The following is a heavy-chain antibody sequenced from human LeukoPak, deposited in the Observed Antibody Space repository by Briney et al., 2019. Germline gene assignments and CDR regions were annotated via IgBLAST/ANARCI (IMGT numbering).Heavy chain of an antibody. D-gene: IGHD3-3*01. V-gene: IGHV4-59*01. CDR1: GGSISTYY. CDR3: VRGGRVVKSLFGMDV. Sequence: PSETLSLTCTVSGGSISTYYWCWIRQPPGKGLEWIGYISYSGSTNYNPSLKSRVTISVDRPKNQFSLKLSSVTAADTAVYYCVRGGRVVKSLFGMDVWGQGTTVTVSS. CDR2: ISYSGST. J-gene: IGHJ6*02.